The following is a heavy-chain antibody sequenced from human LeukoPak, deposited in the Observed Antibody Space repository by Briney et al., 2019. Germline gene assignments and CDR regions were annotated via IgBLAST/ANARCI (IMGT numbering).Heavy chain of an antibody. V-gene: IGHV4-59*01. D-gene: IGHD4-17*01. CDR1: GGSISSYY. J-gene: IGHJ3*02. CDR3: ARVQIYGDDAFDI. Sequence: SETLSLTCTVCGGSISSYYWSWIRQPPGKGLQWIGYIYYSGSTNYNPSLKSRVTISVDTSKNQFSLKLSSVTAADTAVYYCARVQIYGDDAFDIWGQGTMVTVSS. CDR2: IYYSGST.